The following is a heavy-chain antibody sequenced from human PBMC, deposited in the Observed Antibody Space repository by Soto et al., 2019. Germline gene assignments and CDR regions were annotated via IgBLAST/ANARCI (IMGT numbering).Heavy chain of an antibody. CDR3: ARGDSTDCSNGVCSFFYNHDMDV. J-gene: IGHJ6*02. D-gene: IGHD2-8*01. CDR1: GYSFTDYH. V-gene: IGHV1-2*04. CDR2: INPKSGGT. Sequence: QVQLVQSGAEVKKPGASVKVSCKASGYSFTDYHIHWVRQAPGQGLEWLGRINPKSGGTSTAQKFQGWVTMTTDTSISTASMELTRLTPDDTAIYYCARGDSTDCSNGVCSFFYNHDMDVWGQGTTVTVSS.